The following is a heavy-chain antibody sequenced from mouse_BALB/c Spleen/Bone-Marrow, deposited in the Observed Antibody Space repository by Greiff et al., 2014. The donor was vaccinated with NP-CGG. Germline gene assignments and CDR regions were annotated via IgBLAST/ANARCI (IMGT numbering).Heavy chain of an antibody. Sequence: EVQVVESGGGLVQPKGSLKISCAASGFTFNTYAMNWVRQAPGKGLEWVARIRSKSNNYATYYVDSVKDRFTVSRDDSQSMLYLQMNNLRTEDTAMYYCVTYYDYDLYAMDYWGQGTSVTVSS. CDR3: VTYYDYDLYAMDY. CDR2: IRSKSNNYAT. D-gene: IGHD2-4*01. CDR1: GFTFNTYA. J-gene: IGHJ4*01. V-gene: IGHV10-1*02.